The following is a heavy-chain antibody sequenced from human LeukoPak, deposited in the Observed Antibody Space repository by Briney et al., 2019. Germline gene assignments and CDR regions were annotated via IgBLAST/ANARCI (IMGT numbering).Heavy chain of an antibody. CDR3: AKGAAGPQGH. V-gene: IGHV3-9*01. CDR1: GFTFDDYA. J-gene: IGHJ4*02. Sequence: SLRLSCAASGFTFDDYAMHWVRQAPGKGLEWVSGISWNSGSIGYADSVKGRFTISRDNAKNSLYLQMNSLRAEDTALYYCAKGAAGPQGHWGQGTLVTVSS. D-gene: IGHD6-13*01. CDR2: ISWNSGSI.